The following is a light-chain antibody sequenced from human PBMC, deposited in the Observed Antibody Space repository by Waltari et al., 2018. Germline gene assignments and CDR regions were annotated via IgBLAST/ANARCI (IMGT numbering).Light chain of an antibody. CDR3: QQYNNWPRT. CDR1: QSVSSN. Sequence: ETVMTQSPATLSVSPGERATLSCRASQSVSSNIAWYQQKPGQTPRLLIYYASTRATCIPARFSGSGSGTEFTLTISSLQSEDFALYYCQQYNNWPRTFGQGTKVEIE. V-gene: IGKV3-15*01. J-gene: IGKJ1*01. CDR2: YAS.